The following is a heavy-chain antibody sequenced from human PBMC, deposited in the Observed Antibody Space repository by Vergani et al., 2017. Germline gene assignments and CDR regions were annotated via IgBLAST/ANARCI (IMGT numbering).Heavy chain of an antibody. J-gene: IGHJ2*01. Sequence: QVQLQESGPGLVKPSETLSLTCSVSGYSIGSGFYWAWIRQSPGEGLQWLTSIHNRGKTYHNPSLKSRVSVSLDTSKNRFSLNLTTVTATDTAVYYCARAQGHCWYFDLWGPGSLVTVSS. CDR1: GYSIGSGFY. CDR3: ARAQGHCWYFDL. CDR2: IHNRGKT. V-gene: IGHV4-38-2*02.